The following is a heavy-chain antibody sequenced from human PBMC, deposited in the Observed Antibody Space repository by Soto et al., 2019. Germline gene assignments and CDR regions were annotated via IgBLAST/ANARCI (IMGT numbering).Heavy chain of an antibody. CDR1: GYTFTSYG. Sequence: QVHLVQSGAEVKKPGASVKVSCKGSGYTFTSYGITWVRQAPGQGLEWMGWISAHNGNTNYAHKLQGRVTVPRDTSTSTAYMELSSLRSADRAVYYCARGRYGDYWGQGALVTVSS. J-gene: IGHJ4*02. V-gene: IGHV1-18*01. CDR3: ARGRYGDY. D-gene: IGHD1-1*01. CDR2: ISAHNGNT.